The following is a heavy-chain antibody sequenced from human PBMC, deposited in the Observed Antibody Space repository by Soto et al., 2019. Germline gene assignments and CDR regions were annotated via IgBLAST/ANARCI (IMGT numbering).Heavy chain of an antibody. CDR1: DGSFSGYY. J-gene: IGHJ4*02. D-gene: IGHD6-13*01. Sequence: QVQLQQWGAGLLKPSETLSLTCAVYDGSFSGYYWSWIRQPPGKGLEWIGEINHSGSTNYNPSLKSRVTITVDTSKNQFSLKLSSVTAADTAVYYCARGERSYRSSWYHLGYWGQGTLVTVSS. CDR2: INHSGST. CDR3: ARGERSYRSSWYHLGY. V-gene: IGHV4-34*01.